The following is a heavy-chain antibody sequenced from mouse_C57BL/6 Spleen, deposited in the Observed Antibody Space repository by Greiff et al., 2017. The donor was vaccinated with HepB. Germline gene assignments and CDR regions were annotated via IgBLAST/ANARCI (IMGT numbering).Heavy chain of an antibody. D-gene: IGHD2-4*01. V-gene: IGHV1-82*01. J-gene: IGHJ4*01. CDR1: GYAFSSSW. CDR2: IYPGDGDT. CDR3: ARGDDYAYYAMDY. Sequence: VQLQQSGPELVKPGASVKISCKASGYAFSSSWMNWVKQRPGKGLEWIGRIYPGDGDTNYNGKFKGKATLTADKSSSTAYMQLSSLTSEDSAVYFCARGDDYAYYAMDYWGQRTSVTVSS.